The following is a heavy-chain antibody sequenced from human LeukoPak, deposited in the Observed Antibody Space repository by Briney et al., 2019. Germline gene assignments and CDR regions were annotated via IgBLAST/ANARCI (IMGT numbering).Heavy chain of an antibody. CDR3: ARDRRYSSGWYGIDY. CDR2: IYYSGST. V-gene: IGHV4-59*01. J-gene: IGHJ4*02. Sequence: SETLSLTCTVSGGSISSYYWNWIRQPPGKGLEWIGYIYYSGSTNYNPSLKSRVTISVDTSKNQFSLKLSSVTAADTAVYYCARDRRYSSGWYGIDYWGQGTLVTVSS. CDR1: GGSISSYY. D-gene: IGHD6-19*01.